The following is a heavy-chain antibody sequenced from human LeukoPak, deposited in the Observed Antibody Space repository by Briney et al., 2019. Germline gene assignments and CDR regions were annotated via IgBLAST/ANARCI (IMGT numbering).Heavy chain of an antibody. V-gene: IGHV4-34*01. CDR2: INHSGST. Sequence: SETLSLTCAVYGGFFSGYYWSWIRQPPGKGLEWIGEINHSGSTNYNPSLKSRVTISVDTSKNQFSLKLSSVTAADTAVYYCARGFYCSSTSCYYVRGYYYGMDVWGQGTTVTVSS. CDR1: GGFFSGYY. CDR3: ARGFYCSSTSCYYVRGYYYGMDV. J-gene: IGHJ6*02. D-gene: IGHD2-2*01.